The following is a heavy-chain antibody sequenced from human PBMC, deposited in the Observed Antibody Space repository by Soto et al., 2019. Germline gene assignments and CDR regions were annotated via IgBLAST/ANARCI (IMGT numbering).Heavy chain of an antibody. CDR2: ISYDGSNK. D-gene: IGHD2-15*01. CDR1: GFTFSSYC. J-gene: IGHJ4*02. CDR3: AKDPHCSGGSCYRYFDY. V-gene: IGHV3-30*18. Sequence: GGSLRLSCAASGFTFSSYCMHWVRQAPGKGLEWVAVISYDGSNKYYADSVKGRFTISRDNSKNTLYLQMNSLRAEDTAVYYRAKDPHCSGGSCYRYFDYWGQGTLVTVSS.